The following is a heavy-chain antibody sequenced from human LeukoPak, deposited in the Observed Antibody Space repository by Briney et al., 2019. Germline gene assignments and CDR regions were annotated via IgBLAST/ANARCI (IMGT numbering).Heavy chain of an antibody. V-gene: IGHV1-69*01. J-gene: IGHJ5*02. CDR2: IIPIFGTA. D-gene: IGHD3-10*01. CDR1: GGTFSSYA. Sequence: GSSVKVSCKASGGTFSSYAISWVRQAPGQGLEWMGGIIPIFGTANYAQKFQGRVTITADESTSTAYMELSSLRSEDTAVYYCARDGSGSYYSDPGSAWGQGTLVTVSS. CDR3: ARDGSGSYYSDPGSA.